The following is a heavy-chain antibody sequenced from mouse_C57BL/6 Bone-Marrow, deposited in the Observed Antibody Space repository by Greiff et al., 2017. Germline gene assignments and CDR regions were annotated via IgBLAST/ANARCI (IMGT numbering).Heavy chain of an antibody. CDR3: ARSCGLGRSFDY. D-gene: IGHD4-1*01. CDR2: IDPASGCT. J-gene: IGHJ2*01. Sequence: QVQLQQSGAELVKPGASVKISCKASGYTFTSYWITWVKQRPGQGLEWIGAIDPASGCTNYNEKFKGKAILTVDTSSNTAYMQLSSLTSEDSAVFYGARSCGLGRSFDYWGQGTTLTVSS. V-gene: IGHV1-55*01. CDR1: GYTFTSYW.